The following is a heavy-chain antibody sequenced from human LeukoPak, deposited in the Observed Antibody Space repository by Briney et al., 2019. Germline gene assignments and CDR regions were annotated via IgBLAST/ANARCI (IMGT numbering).Heavy chain of an antibody. CDR3: ARDLYRSGSHSFDY. J-gene: IGHJ4*02. V-gene: IGHV3-74*01. CDR2: INSDGRNT. Sequence: GGSLRLSCAASGFTFSNYWIHWVRQAPGKGLVWVSCINSDGRNTIYADSVKGRFTISSDNAENALHLQMNSLRAEDTAVYYCARDLYRSGSHSFDYWGQGTLVTVSS. D-gene: IGHD2-15*01. CDR1: GFTFSNYW.